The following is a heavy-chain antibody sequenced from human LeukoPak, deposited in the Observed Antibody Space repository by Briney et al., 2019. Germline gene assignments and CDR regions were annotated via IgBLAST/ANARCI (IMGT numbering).Heavy chain of an antibody. CDR2: MNPNSGGT. J-gene: IGHJ6*03. CDR3: ARDRVMDFWSGYSFAYYYYMDV. D-gene: IGHD3-3*01. CDR1: GYTFTSYD. V-gene: IGHV1-2*02. Sequence: ASVKVSCKASGYTFTSYDINWVRQATGQGLEWMGWMNPNSGGTNYAQKFQGRVTMTRDTSISTAYMELSRLRSDDTAVYYCARDRVMDFWSGYSFAYYYYMDVWGKGTTVTVSS.